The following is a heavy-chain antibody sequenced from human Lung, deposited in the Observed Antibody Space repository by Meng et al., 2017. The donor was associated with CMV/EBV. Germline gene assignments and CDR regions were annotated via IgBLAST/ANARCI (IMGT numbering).Heavy chain of an antibody. V-gene: IGHV3-48*03. J-gene: IGHJ6*02. D-gene: IGHD2-2*01. CDR2: ISSSGSTI. Sequence: GGSLRLSCAASGFTFSSYEMNWVRQAPGKGREGVAYISSSGSTIYYADSVKGRFTIARVNAKNSLYLQMKSLRAEDTAVYYCAMLKDIVVVPAAKGSKYYYYGMDVWGQGTTVTVSS. CDR1: GFTFSSYE. CDR3: AMLKDIVVVPAAKGSKYYYYGMDV.